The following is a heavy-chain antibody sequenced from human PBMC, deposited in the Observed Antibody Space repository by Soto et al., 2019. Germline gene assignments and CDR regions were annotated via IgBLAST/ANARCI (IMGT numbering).Heavy chain of an antibody. CDR1: GFTFSTYG. CDR3: ASWVDSGYGARRDQHPYPAQRTFDL. D-gene: IGHD5-18*01. Sequence: PGGSLRLSCAASGFTFSTYGMHWVRQAPGKGLEWVSVIWYDGSYKFYADSVKGRFTISRDNSKNTLYLQMNSLRAEDTAVYYCASWVDSGYGARRDQHPYPAQRTFDL. V-gene: IGHV3-33*01. CDR2: IWYDGSYK. J-gene: IGHJ2*01.